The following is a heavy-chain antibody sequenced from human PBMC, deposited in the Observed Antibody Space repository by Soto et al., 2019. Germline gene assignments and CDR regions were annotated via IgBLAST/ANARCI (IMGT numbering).Heavy chain of an antibody. D-gene: IGHD5-18*01. Sequence: ASVKVSCKVSGYTLTELSMHWVRQAPGKGLEWMGGFDPEDGETIYAQKFQGRVTMTEDTSTDTAYMELSSPRSEDTAVYYCATGGYSYGSPYGMDVWGQGTTVTVSS. CDR3: ATGGYSYGSPYGMDV. J-gene: IGHJ6*02. CDR2: FDPEDGET. CDR1: GYTLTELS. V-gene: IGHV1-24*01.